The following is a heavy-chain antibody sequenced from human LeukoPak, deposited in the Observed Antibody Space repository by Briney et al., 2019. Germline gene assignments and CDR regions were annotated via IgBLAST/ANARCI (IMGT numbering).Heavy chain of an antibody. D-gene: IGHD3-3*01. J-gene: IGHJ6*03. CDR1: GGSISSSNW. Sequence: SGTLSLTCAVSGGSISSSNWWSWVRQPPGKGLEWIGEIYHSGSTNYNPSLKSRVTISVDKSKNQFSLKLSSVTAADTAMYYCARRATIFGVLHGDYYYMDVWGKGTTVTVSS. CDR2: IYHSGST. CDR3: ARRATIFGVLHGDYYYMDV. V-gene: IGHV4-4*02.